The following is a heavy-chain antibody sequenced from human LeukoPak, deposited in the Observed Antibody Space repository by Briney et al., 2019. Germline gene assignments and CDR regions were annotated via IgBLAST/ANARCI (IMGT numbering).Heavy chain of an antibody. V-gene: IGHV4-31*03. CDR1: GGSISSGGYY. Sequence: PSQTLSLTCTVSGGSISSGGYYWSWIRQHPGKGLEWIGYIYYSGSTYYNPSLKSRVTISVDTSKNQFSLKLSSVTAADTAVYYCARCITGTTDYYYYYMDVWGKGTTVTVSS. CDR2: IYYSGST. D-gene: IGHD1-7*01. J-gene: IGHJ6*03. CDR3: ARCITGTTDYYYYYMDV.